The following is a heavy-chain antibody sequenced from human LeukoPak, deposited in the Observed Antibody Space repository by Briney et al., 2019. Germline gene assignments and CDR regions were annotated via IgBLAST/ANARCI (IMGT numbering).Heavy chain of an antibody. CDR3: ASSRVYYDSSGWTYHMDV. Sequence: PSETLSLTCAVYGGSFSGYYWSWIRQPPGKGLEWIGEINHSGTTNYNPSFRSRVTVSLDTSKNQFSLILSSVTAADTAVYYCASSRVYYDSSGWTYHMDVWGQGTTVTVSS. D-gene: IGHD3-22*01. CDR1: GGSFSGYY. V-gene: IGHV4-34*01. CDR2: INHSGTT. J-gene: IGHJ6*02.